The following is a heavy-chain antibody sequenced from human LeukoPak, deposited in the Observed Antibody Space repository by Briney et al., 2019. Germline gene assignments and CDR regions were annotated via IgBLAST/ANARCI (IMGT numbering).Heavy chain of an antibody. D-gene: IGHD1-26*01. CDR3: SRLVVPGDVDSGWYFDL. CDR2: IRDKTKSYAT. Sequence: GGSLRLSCAASGFTFSGSAMHWVRQPTGKGLEWVGRIRDKTKSYATAYAASVKGRFTISRDDSKNTTYLQMNSLKTEDTAVYYCSRLVVPGDVDSGWYFDLWGRGTLVTVSS. V-gene: IGHV3-73*01. J-gene: IGHJ2*01. CDR1: GFTFSGSA.